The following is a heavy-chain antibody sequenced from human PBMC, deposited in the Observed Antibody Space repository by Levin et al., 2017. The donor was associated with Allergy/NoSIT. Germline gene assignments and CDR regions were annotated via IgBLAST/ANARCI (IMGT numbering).Heavy chain of an antibody. V-gene: IGHV3-30*03. D-gene: IGHD3-10*01. J-gene: IGHJ4*02. CDR1: GFTFSSYG. CDR2: ISYDGSNK. Sequence: SGGSLRLSCAASGFTFSSYGIHWVRQAPGKGLEWVAVISYDGSNKYYADSVKGRFTISRDNSKNTLYLQMNSLRAEDTAVYYCAREDYYYGSGSSSSLDYWGQGTLVTVSS. CDR3: AREDYYYGSGSSSSLDY.